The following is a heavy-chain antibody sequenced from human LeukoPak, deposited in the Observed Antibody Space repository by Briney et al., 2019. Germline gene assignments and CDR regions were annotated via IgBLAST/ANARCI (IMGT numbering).Heavy chain of an antibody. CDR3: ARVEDMGDYRYWYFEV. V-gene: IGHV4-39*01. CDR1: GVSISTSAYY. D-gene: IGHD1-26*01. J-gene: IGHJ2*01. Sequence: SETLSLTCIVSGVSISTSAYYWGWIRQPPGEGLQWIGSIYYSGNTYYNSSLKSRVTISVDTSTSQFSLRLSSVTAADTAVYYCARVEDMGDYRYWYFEVWGRGTLVAVSS. CDR2: IYYSGNT.